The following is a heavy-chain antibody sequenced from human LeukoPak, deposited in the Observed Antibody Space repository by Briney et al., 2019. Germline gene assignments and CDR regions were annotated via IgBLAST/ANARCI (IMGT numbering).Heavy chain of an antibody. D-gene: IGHD3-3*01. CDR3: ARGVRVLRFLEWQGYYFDY. CDR1: GGTFSSYA. V-gene: IGHV1-69*05. J-gene: IGHJ4*02. Sequence: ASVKVSCKASGGTFSSYAISWVRQAPGQGLEWMGGIIPIFGTANYAQKFQGRVTITTDESTSTAYMELSSLKSEDTAVYYCARGVRVLRFLEWQGYYFDYWGQGTLVTVSS. CDR2: IIPIFGTA.